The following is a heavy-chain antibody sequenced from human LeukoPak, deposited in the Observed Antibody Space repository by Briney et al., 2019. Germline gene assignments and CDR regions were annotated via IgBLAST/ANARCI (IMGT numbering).Heavy chain of an antibody. D-gene: IGHD2-15*01. V-gene: IGHV3-23*01. CDR1: GFTFSSYA. J-gene: IGHJ1*01. CDR3: AKGGGTSGCSGGSCSLYFQH. CDR2: ISGSGGST. Sequence: GGSLRLSCTASGFTFSSYAMSWVRQAPGKGLEWVSAISGSGGSTYYADSVQGRFTISRDNSKNTLYLQMNSLRAEDTAVYYCAKGGGTSGCSGGSCSLYFQHWGQGTLVTVSS.